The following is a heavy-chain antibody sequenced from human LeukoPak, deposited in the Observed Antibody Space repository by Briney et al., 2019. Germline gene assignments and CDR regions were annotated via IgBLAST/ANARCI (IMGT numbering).Heavy chain of an antibody. Sequence: GGSLRLSCAASGFTFSDYYMSWIRQAPGKGLEWVSYISSSGSTIYYADSVKGRFTISRDNAKNSLYLQMNSLRAEDTAVYYCASFCSGGSCYSDFDYWGQGTLVTVSS. J-gene: IGHJ4*02. CDR2: ISSSGSTI. V-gene: IGHV3-11*01. CDR1: GFTFSDYY. CDR3: ASFCSGGSCYSDFDY. D-gene: IGHD2-15*01.